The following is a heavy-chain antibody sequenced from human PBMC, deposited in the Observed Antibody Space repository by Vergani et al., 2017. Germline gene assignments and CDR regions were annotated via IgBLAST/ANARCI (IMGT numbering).Heavy chain of an antibody. J-gene: IGHJ4*02. CDR1: GYTFTAYY. D-gene: IGHD4-17*01. CDR3: ATSRLRSFEY. V-gene: IGHV1-46*03. Sequence: QVQLVQSGAEVGKPGASVKISCKASGYTFTAYYIHWVRQAPGQGLEWMGVINPLGGSPTYAPQLQGRVTLTRDTSANTVYMEVSSLRSEDTAVYFCATSRLRSFEYWGQGALVTVSS. CDR2: INPLGGSP.